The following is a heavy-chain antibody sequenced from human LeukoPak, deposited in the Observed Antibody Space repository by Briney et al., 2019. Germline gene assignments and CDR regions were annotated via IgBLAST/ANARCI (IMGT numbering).Heavy chain of an antibody. CDR2: IYPGDSDT. CDR1: GYSFTNYW. V-gene: IGHV5-51*01. Sequence: GESLKISCKGSGYSFTNYWIGWVRQMPGKGLEWMGIIYPGDSDTRYIPSFQGQVTISADKSINTAYLQWGSLKASDTAMYYCARGCCTSTSCRGDAFDIWGQGTMVTVFS. J-gene: IGHJ3*02. D-gene: IGHD2-2*01. CDR3: ARGCCTSTSCRGDAFDI.